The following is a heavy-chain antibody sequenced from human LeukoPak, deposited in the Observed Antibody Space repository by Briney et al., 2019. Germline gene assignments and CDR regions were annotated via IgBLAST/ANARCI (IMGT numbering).Heavy chain of an antibody. Sequence: ASVKVSCKASGYTFTSYGISWVRQAPGQGLEWMGWISAYNGNTNYAQKLQGRVTMTTDTSTSTAYMELRSLRSDGTAVYYCARQTWIQLWPYYYYYMDVWGKGTTVTVSS. J-gene: IGHJ6*03. V-gene: IGHV1-18*01. CDR2: ISAYNGNT. CDR3: ARQTWIQLWPYYYYYMDV. D-gene: IGHD5-18*01. CDR1: GYTFTSYG.